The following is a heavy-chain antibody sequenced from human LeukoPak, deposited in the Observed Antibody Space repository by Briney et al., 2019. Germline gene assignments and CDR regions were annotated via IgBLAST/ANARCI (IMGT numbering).Heavy chain of an antibody. CDR2: IRSNGNEK. D-gene: IGHD3-10*01. CDR3: AKDRDGSGSFQKRMDV. CDR1: GFTVRGYA. Sequence: VRSLRLSYAASGFTVRGYAMHWVRQAPFKRQEGEALIRSNGNEKFYLDAVQGRFPISRDNSKNTLFLQMSSLRPEDTAVYYCAKDRDGSGSFQKRMDVWGQGTTVTVSS. J-gene: IGHJ6*02. V-gene: IGHV3-30*02.